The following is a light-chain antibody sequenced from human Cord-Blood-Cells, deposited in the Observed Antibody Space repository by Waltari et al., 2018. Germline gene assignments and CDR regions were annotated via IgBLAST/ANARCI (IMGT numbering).Light chain of an antibody. J-gene: IGLJ3*02. CDR3: SPYTSSSTWV. V-gene: IGLV2-14*01. Sequence: QSALTQPASVSGSPGQSITISCTGTSSYVGGYNYVSWYQQHPGKAPKLMIYDVSNRPSGVSNRFSGSKSGNTASLTISGLQAEDEADYYCSPYTSSSTWVFGGGTKLTVL. CDR1: SSYVGGYNY. CDR2: DVS.